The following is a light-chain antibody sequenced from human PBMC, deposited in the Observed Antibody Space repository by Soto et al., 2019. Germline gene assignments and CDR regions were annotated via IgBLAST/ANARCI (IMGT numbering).Light chain of an antibody. CDR3: QQRSTWPRT. CDR2: DAS. V-gene: IGKV3-11*01. J-gene: IGKJ4*01. CDR1: QNITSS. Sequence: EIVLTQSPATLSLSPGERATLSCRASQNITSSLVWYQQKPGQAPRLLIFDASNRATGTPARFSGGGSGTDFSLTISSLEPEDFAVYYCQQRSTWPRTFGGGTKVEIK.